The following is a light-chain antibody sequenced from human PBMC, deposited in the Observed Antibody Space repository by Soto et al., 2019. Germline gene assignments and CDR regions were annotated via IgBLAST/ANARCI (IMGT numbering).Light chain of an antibody. J-gene: IGKJ3*01. CDR3: QLYYFYAHT. CDR1: QGVSTH. CDR2: AAS. Sequence: AIRMTQSPSSISASTGDTVTITCRASQGVSTHLAWYQQKPGKAPKLLIYAASTLQIGVPSRFSGSGSGTDFTLTITSLQSEDFATYYCQLYYFYAHTFGPGTKVDIK. V-gene: IGKV1-8*01.